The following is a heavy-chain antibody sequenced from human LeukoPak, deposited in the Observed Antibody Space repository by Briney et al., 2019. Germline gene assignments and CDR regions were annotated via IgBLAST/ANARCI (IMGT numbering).Heavy chain of an antibody. D-gene: IGHD3-16*01. CDR3: AKVRPQIMITFEGRYYLDY. V-gene: IGHV3-9*01. CDR1: GFTFDDYA. Sequence: PPGGSLRLSCAASGFTFDDYAMHWVRQAPGKGLEWVSGISWNSGSIGYADSVKGRFTISRDNAKNSLYLQMNSLRAEDTAVYYCAKVRPQIMITFEGRYYLDYWGQGTLVTVSS. CDR2: ISWNSGSI. J-gene: IGHJ4*02.